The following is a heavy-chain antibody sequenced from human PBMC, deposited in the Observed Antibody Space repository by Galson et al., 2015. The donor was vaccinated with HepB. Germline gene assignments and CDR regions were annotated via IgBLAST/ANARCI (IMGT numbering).Heavy chain of an antibody. D-gene: IGHD3-22*01. J-gene: IGHJ5*02. CDR2: FDPEDGET. Sequence: SVKVSCKVSGYTLTELSMHWVRQAPGKGLEWMGGFDPEDGETIYAQKFQGRVTMTEDTSTDTAYMELSSLRSEDTAVYYCATVPDSSGYYRGFDPWGQGTLVTVSS. V-gene: IGHV1-24*01. CDR3: ATVPDSSGYYRGFDP. CDR1: GYTLTELS.